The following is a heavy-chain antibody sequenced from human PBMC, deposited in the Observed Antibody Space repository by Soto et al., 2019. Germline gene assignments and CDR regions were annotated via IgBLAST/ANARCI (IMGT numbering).Heavy chain of an antibody. J-gene: IGHJ4*02. CDR1: GYTFTGHY. Sequence: ASVKVSCKTSGYTFTGHYIHWVRQAPQQGPEWMGEIGPESGATRYAEKFRGRVTMTMDTSITTVYMELRNLSPDDTAVYYCGRGRSGQIVIFYWGQGTPVPVYS. CDR2: IGPESGAT. D-gene: IGHD3-3*02. CDR3: GRGRSGQIVIFY. V-gene: IGHV1-2*02.